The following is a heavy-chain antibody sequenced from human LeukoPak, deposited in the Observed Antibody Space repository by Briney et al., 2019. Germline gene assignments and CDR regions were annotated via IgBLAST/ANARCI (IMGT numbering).Heavy chain of an antibody. CDR2: IWYDGSNK. CDR3: ARDRLWFGELFSPGWFDP. D-gene: IGHD3-10*01. Sequence: GGSLRLSCAASGFTFSSYGMHWVRQAPRKGLERVAVIWYDGSNKYYADSVKGRFTISRDNSKNTLYLQMNSLGAEDTAVYYCARDRLWFGELFSPGWFDPWGQGTLVTVSS. J-gene: IGHJ5*02. V-gene: IGHV3-33*01. CDR1: GFTFSSYG.